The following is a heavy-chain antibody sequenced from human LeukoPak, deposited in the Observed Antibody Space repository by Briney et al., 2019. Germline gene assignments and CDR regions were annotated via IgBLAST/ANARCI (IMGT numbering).Heavy chain of an antibody. CDR1: GGSISSSSYY. D-gene: IGHD3-9*01. CDR2: IYYSGST. CDR3: ARDGAVDILTGYGAFYI. J-gene: IGHJ3*02. Sequence: SETLSLTCTVSGGSISSSSYYWGWIRQPPGKGLEWIGSIYYSGSTYYNPSLKSRVTISVDTSKNQFSLKLNSVTAADTAIYYCARDGAVDILTGYGAFYIWGQGTMVIVS. V-gene: IGHV4-39*07.